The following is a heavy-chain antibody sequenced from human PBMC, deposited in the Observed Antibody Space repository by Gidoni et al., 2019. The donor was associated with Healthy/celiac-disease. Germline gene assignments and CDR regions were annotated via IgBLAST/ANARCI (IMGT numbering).Heavy chain of an antibody. CDR2: IWYDGSNK. CDR1: GFTFSSAG. CDR3: AREVPDIAAAGYPRFIIDY. J-gene: IGHJ4*02. D-gene: IGHD6-13*01. Sequence: QVQLVGSGGGVVRPGRSCGLSWVASGFTFSSAGMHWVRQAPGKGLEWVAVIWYDGSNKYYADSVKGRFTISRDNSKNTLYLQMNSLRAEDTAVYYCAREVPDIAAAGYPRFIIDYWGQGTLVTVSS. V-gene: IGHV3-33*01.